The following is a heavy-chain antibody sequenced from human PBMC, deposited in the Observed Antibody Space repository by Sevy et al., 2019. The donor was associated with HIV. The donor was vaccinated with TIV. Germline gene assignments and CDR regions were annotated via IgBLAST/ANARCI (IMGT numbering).Heavy chain of an antibody. D-gene: IGHD1-26*01. CDR2: ISGSGGNT. J-gene: IGHJ4*02. V-gene: IGHV3-23*01. Sequence: GGSLRLSCAASGFTFSSYDMSWVRQAPGKGLEWVSAISGSGGNTYYAASVKGRFTISRDNKNTLYLQMNSLRAEDTAVYYCAKGPGGSYYGQYGYWGQGTLVTVSS. CDR3: AKGPGGSYYGQYGY. CDR1: GFTFSSYD.